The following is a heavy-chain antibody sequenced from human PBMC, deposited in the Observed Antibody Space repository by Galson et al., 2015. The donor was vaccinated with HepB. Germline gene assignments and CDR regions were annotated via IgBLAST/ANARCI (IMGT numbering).Heavy chain of an antibody. Sequence: ETLSLPCPVSGGSISSSSYYWGWIRQPPGKGLGWIGSIYYSGSTYYNPSLKSRVTISVDTSKNQFSLKLSSVTAADTAVYYCASLAYFYDSSGSIDVGYYFDYWGQGTLVTVSS. CDR2: IYYSGST. CDR3: ASLAYFYDSSGSIDVGYYFDY. V-gene: IGHV4-39*01. CDR1: GGSISSSSYY. D-gene: IGHD3-22*01. J-gene: IGHJ4*02.